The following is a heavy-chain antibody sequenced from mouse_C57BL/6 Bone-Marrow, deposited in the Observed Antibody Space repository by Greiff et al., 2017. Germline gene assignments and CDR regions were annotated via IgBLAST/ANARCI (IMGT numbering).Heavy chain of an antibody. J-gene: IGHJ1*03. CDR1: GYTFTSYW. CDR3: ARPYYGNDWYCEV. D-gene: IGHD2-10*01. Sequence: QVQLQQPGAELVKPGASVKLSCKASGYTFTSYWLTWVKQRPGQGLEWIGDIYPGSGSTNYNEKFKSKATLTVDTSSSTAYRQLSSLTSEASAVYYCARPYYGNDWYCEVWGTEATVTVSS. V-gene: IGHV1-55*01. CDR2: IYPGSGST.